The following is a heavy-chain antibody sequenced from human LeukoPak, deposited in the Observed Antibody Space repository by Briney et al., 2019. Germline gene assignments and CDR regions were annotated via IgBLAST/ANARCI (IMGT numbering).Heavy chain of an antibody. CDR3: AKDLPRRLPAAARFDP. Sequence: GGSLRLSCAASGFTFSSYAMSWVRQAPGKGLEWVSAISGSGGSTYYADSAKGRFTISRDNSKNTLYLQMNSLRAEDTAVYYCAKDLPRRLPAAARFDPWGQGTLVTVSS. J-gene: IGHJ5*02. CDR2: ISGSGGST. D-gene: IGHD2-2*01. V-gene: IGHV3-23*01. CDR1: GFTFSSYA.